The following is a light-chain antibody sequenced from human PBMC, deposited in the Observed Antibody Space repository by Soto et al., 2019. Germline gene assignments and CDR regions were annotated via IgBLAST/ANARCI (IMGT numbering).Light chain of an antibody. CDR3: SSYTSRSTVV. J-gene: IGLJ2*01. Sequence: QSALTQPASVSGSPGQSITISCTGTSSDVGGYNYVSWYQQHPGKAPKLTIYDVSNRPSGVSDRFSGSKSGNTASLTISGLQAEDEADYYCSSYTSRSTVVFGGGTKLTVL. CDR1: SSDVGGYNY. CDR2: DVS. V-gene: IGLV2-14*01.